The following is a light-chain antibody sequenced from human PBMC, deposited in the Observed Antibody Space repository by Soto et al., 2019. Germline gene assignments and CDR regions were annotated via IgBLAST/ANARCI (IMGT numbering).Light chain of an antibody. CDR1: QDIRSH. V-gene: IGKV3-20*01. Sequence: ENVLTQSQGTLSLSPGERVTLSCRASQDIRSHLAWYQQKPGQAPRLLIFDASSRATGIPDRFSGSGSGTDFTLSISRLEPEDFAVYYCQQYGTSPRPFGQGTKVDIK. CDR3: QQYGTSPRP. J-gene: IGKJ1*01. CDR2: DAS.